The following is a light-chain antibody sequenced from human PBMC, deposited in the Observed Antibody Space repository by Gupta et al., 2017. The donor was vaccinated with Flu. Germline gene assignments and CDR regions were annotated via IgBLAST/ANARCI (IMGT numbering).Light chain of an antibody. CDR2: EVS. J-gene: IGLJ3*02. V-gene: IGLV2-14*01. CDR1: SSDVGGYNY. CDR3: SSYTSSSIWV. Sequence: QSALTQPASVSGSPGQSITISCTGTSSDVGGYNYVSWYQQHPGKAPKLMIYEVSNRPSGVSNRFSGSKSGNTASLAISGLQAEDEADYYCSSYTSSSIWVFGRGTKLTVL.